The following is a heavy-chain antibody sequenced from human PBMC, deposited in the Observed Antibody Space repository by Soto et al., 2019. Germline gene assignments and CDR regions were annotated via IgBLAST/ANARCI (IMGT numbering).Heavy chain of an antibody. CDR1: GFTFRSYS. Sequence: EVQLVESGGGLVKPGGSLRLSCAASGFTFRSYSMNWVRQAPGKGLEWVSSISSSSFSINYADSVKGRFSISRDNAQNSLQRQMNNLRAEDTALYYCARNESTNIYGMDVWGQWTTVTVSS. J-gene: IGHJ6*02. V-gene: IGHV3-21*01. CDR2: ISSSSFSI. CDR3: ARNESTNIYGMDV.